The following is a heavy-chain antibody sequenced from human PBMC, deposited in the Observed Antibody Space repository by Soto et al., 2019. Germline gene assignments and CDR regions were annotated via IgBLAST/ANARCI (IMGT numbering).Heavy chain of an antibody. CDR1: GFTFSSYG. D-gene: IGHD1-7*01. CDR2: ISYDGSNK. CDR3: AKASLELRGLNYYGMDV. J-gene: IGHJ6*02. Sequence: SLRLSCAASGFTFSSYGMHWVRQAPGKGLEWVAVISYDGSNKYYADSVKGRFTISRDNSKNTLYLQMNSLRAEDTAVYYCAKASLELRGLNYYGMDVWGQGTTVTVSS. V-gene: IGHV3-30*18.